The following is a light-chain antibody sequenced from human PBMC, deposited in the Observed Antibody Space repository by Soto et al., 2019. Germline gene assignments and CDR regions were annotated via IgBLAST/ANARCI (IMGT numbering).Light chain of an antibody. J-gene: IGKJ1*01. Sequence: EIVMTQSPATLSVSPGERATLSCRASQSVRNNLAWYQQKPGQAPRLLIYGASTTATGTPARFSGSGSGTDFDLTISSLQSEECAVYYWKQYNNWPPWTFGQGTKVEFK. V-gene: IGKV3-15*01. CDR1: QSVRNN. CDR3: KQYNNWPPWT. CDR2: GAS.